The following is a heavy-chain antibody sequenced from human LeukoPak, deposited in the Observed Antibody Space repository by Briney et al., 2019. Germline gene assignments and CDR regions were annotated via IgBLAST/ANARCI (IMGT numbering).Heavy chain of an antibody. CDR2: ISAYNGNT. CDR3: ARSPILGVTMIVVVPYYFDY. V-gene: IGHV1-18*01. D-gene: IGHD3-22*01. Sequence: ASVKVSCKASGYTFTSYGISWVRQAPGQGLEWMGWISAYNGNTNCAQKLQGRVTMTTDTSTSTAYMELRSLRSDDTAVYYCARSPILGVTMIVVVPYYFDYWGQGTLVTVSS. CDR1: GYTFTSYG. J-gene: IGHJ4*02.